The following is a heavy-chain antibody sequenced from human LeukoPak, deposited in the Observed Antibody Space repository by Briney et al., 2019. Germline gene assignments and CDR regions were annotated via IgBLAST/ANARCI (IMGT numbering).Heavy chain of an antibody. J-gene: IGHJ5*02. D-gene: IGHD6-13*01. CDR1: GFTFSSYG. CDR3: ARDLAAAGTWFDP. V-gene: IGHV3-33*01. Sequence: GGSLRLSCAASGFTFSSYGMHWVRQAPGEGLEWVAVIWYDTSNKYYADSVKGRFTISRDNSKNTLYLQMNSLRAEDTAVYYCARDLAAAGTWFDPWGQGTLVTVSS. CDR2: IWYDTSNK.